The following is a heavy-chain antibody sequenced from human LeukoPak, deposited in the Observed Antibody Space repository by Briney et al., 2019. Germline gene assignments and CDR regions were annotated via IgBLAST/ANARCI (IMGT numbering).Heavy chain of an antibody. J-gene: IGHJ4*02. D-gene: IGHD6-13*01. CDR1: GGSFSGYY. Sequence: SETLSLTCAVYGGSFSGYYWSWIRQPPGKGLEWIGEINHSGSTNYNPSLQSRVTISVDTSKHQFSRKLSSVTAADKTVYCYAAHSRDSSRWYLVDYWGPGTLLTVSS. CDR2: INHSGST. CDR3: AAHSRDSSRWYLVDY. V-gene: IGHV4-34*01.